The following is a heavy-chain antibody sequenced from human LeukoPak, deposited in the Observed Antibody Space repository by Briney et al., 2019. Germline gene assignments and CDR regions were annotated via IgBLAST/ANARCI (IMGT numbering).Heavy chain of an antibody. D-gene: IGHD6-13*01. CDR2: IYTSGST. CDR1: GGSISSYY. V-gene: IGHV4-4*07. J-gene: IGHJ3*02. CDR3: ARHGINGPYKYSSSWMSAFDI. Sequence: SETLSLTCTVSGGSISSYYWSWIRQPAGKGLEWIGRIYTSGSTNYNPSLKSRVTISVDTSKNQFSLKLSSVTAADTAVYYCARHGINGPYKYSSSWMSAFDIWGQGTMVTVSS.